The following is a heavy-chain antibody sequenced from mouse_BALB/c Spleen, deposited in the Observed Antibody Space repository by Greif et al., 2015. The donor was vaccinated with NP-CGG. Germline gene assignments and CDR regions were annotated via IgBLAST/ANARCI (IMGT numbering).Heavy chain of an antibody. CDR2: IGPANGNT. CDR1: GFNIKDTY. CDR3: ASLTGTPFAY. V-gene: IGHV14-3*02. Sequence: VQLQQSGAELVKPGASVKLSCTASGFNIKDTYMHWVKQRPEQGLEWIGRIGPANGNTKYDPKFQDKATITADTSSNTAYLQLSSLTSEDTAVYYCASLTGTPFAYWGQGTLVTVSA. D-gene: IGHD4-1*01. J-gene: IGHJ3*01.